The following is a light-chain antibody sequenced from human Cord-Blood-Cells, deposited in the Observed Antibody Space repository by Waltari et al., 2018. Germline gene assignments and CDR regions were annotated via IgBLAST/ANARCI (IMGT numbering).Light chain of an antibody. Sequence: EIVLTQSPATLSLSPGERATLSCRASQSVSSYLAWYQQKPGHAPRLLIYDASNRATGIPARFSGSGSGTDFTRTISILEPEDFAVYYCQQRSNWTWTVVQGTKVEIE. CDR2: DAS. CDR3: QQRSNWTWT. V-gene: IGKV3-11*01. CDR1: QSVSSY. J-gene: IGKJ1*01.